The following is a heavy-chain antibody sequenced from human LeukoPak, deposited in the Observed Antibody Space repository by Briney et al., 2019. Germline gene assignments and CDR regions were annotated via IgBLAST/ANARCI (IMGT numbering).Heavy chain of an antibody. CDR1: GFTFSSYA. CDR2: ISDSGGST. J-gene: IGHJ4*02. Sequence: PGGSLRLSCVDSGFTFSSYAMSWVRQVPGKGLEWVSGISDSGGSTYYADSVKGRFTISRDNSKNTLYLQMNSLRAEEPAVYYCASRQGLGWHYVNWGQGTLVTVSS. CDR3: ASRQGLGWHYVN. V-gene: IGHV3-23*01. D-gene: IGHD3-10*02.